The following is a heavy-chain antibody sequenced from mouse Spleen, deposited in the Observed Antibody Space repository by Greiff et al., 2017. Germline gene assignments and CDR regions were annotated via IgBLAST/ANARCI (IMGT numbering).Heavy chain of an antibody. Sequence: VQLQQSGPELVKPGASVKMSCKASGYTFTDYNMHWVKQSHGKSLEWIGYINPNNGGTSYNQKFKGKATLTVNKSSSTAYMELRSLTSEDSAVYYCARGGYYGSSSLFAYWGQGTLVTVSA. J-gene: IGHJ3*01. D-gene: IGHD1-1*01. CDR1: GYTFTDYN. CDR2: INPNNGGT. CDR3: ARGGYYGSSSLFAY. V-gene: IGHV1-22*01.